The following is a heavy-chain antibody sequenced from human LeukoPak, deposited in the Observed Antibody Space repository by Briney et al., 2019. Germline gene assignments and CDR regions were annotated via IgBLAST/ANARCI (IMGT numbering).Heavy chain of an antibody. V-gene: IGHV3-7*03. Sequence: GGSLRLSCAASGFTFSSYWTSWVRQAPGKGLEWVANIKQDGSEKYYVDSVKGRFTISRDNAKNSLYLQMNSLRAEDTAVYYCARDRRTLNHNYFAYWGQGTLVTVSS. J-gene: IGHJ4*02. D-gene: IGHD1-14*01. CDR3: ARDRRTLNHNYFAY. CDR1: GFTFSSYW. CDR2: IKQDGSEK.